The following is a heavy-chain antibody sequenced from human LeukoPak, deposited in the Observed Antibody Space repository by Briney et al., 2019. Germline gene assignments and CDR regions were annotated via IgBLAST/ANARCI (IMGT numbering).Heavy chain of an antibody. J-gene: IGHJ3*02. CDR1: GFTVSSNY. V-gene: IGHV3-53*01. CDR2: IYSGGST. D-gene: IGHD3-22*01. Sequence: GGSLRLSCAASGFTVSSNYMSWVRQAPGKGLEWVSVIYSGGSTYYADSVKGRFTISRDNSKNTLYLQMNSLRAEDTAVYYCASGSLHYYDSSGYHSHDAFDIWGQGTMVTVSS. CDR3: ASGSLHYYDSSGYHSHDAFDI.